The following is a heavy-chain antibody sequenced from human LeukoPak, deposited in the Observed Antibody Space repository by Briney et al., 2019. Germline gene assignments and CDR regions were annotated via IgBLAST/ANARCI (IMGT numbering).Heavy chain of an antibody. CDR1: GFTFSSYG. CDR3: ARSTLYGSGSYRIGPTDY. V-gene: IGHV3-30*03. J-gene: IGHJ4*02. Sequence: GRSLRLSCAASGFTFSSYGMHWVRQAPGKGLEWVAVISYDGSNKYYADSVKGRFTISRDNSKNTLYLQMNSLRAEDTAVYYCARSTLYGSGSYRIGPTDYWGQGTLVTVSS. CDR2: ISYDGSNK. D-gene: IGHD3-10*01.